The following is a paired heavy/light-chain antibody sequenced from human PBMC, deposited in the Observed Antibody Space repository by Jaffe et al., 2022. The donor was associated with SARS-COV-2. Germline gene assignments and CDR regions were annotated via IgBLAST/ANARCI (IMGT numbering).Heavy chain of an antibody. V-gene: IGHV2-5*02. CDR3: AHTLTAQSGYDSNYYYYGMDV. CDR2: IYWDDDK. D-gene: IGHD5-12*01. CDR1: GFSLSTSGVG. Sequence: QITLKESGPTLVKPTQTLTLTCTFSGFSLSTSGVGVGWIRQPPGKALAWLALIYWDDDKRYSPSLKSRLTITKDTSKNQVVLTMTNMDPVDTATYYCAHTLTAQSGYDSNYYYYGMDVWGQGTTVTVSS. J-gene: IGHJ6*02.
Light chain of an antibody. CDR1: QSVSSN. J-gene: IGKJ2*01. Sequence: EIVMTRSPATLSVSPGERATLSCRASQSVSSNLAWYQQKPGQAPRLLIYGASTRATGIPARFSGSGSGTEFTLTISSLQSEDFALYYCQQYNNWPYTFGQGTKLEIK. V-gene: IGKV3-15*01. CDR3: QQYNNWPYT. CDR2: GAS.